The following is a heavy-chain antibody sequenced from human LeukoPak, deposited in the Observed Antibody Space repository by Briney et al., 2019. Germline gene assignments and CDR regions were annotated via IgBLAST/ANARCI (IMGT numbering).Heavy chain of an antibody. D-gene: IGHD4-17*01. CDR2: IYYSGST. CDR3: ARLTTVTTYYFDY. J-gene: IGHJ4*02. V-gene: IGHV4-30-4*01. Sequence: SETLSLTCTVSGGSISSGDYYWSWIRQPPGKGLEWIGYIYYSGSTYDNPSLKSRVTISVDTSKNQFSLKLRSVTAADTAVYYCARLTTVTTYYFDYWGQGTLVTVSS. CDR1: GGSISSGDYY.